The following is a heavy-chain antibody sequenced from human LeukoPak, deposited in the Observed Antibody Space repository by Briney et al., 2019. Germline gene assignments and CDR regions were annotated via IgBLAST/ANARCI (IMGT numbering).Heavy chain of an antibody. J-gene: IGHJ4*02. Sequence: KPSETLSLTCTVSGGSISSSSYYWGWIRQPPGKGLEWIGSIYYSGSTYYNPSLKSRVTISVDTSKNQFSLKLSSVTAADTAVYYCASSRGVVRGVIILFDYWGQGTLVTVSS. D-gene: IGHD3-10*01. CDR1: GGSISSSSYY. V-gene: IGHV4-39*07. CDR3: ASSRGVVRGVIILFDY. CDR2: IYYSGST.